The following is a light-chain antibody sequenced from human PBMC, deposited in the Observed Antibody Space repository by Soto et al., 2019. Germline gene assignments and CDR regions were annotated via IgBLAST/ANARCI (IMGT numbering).Light chain of an antibody. CDR3: AAWDESPNVPV. CDR2: SNN. V-gene: IGLV1-44*01. Sequence: QSVLTQPPSASGTPGQRVTISCSGSXSNIGRNTVNWYQQLPGAAPNLLIYSNNERPSGVPDRFSGSKSGTSASLAISGLQSEDEADYYCAAWDESPNVPVFGGGTKLTVL. J-gene: IGLJ2*01. CDR1: XSNIGRNT.